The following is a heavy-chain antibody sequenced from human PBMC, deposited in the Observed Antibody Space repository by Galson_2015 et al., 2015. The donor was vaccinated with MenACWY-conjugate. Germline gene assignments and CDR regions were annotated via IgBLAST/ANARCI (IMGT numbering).Heavy chain of an antibody. V-gene: IGHV3-74*01. CDR3: TKAAARYSTSSAFNWFDP. J-gene: IGHJ5*02. D-gene: IGHD6-6*01. CDR1: GFTFSNYW. CDR2: VNSDGTGT. Sequence: SLRLSCAASGFTFSNYWMNWVRQAPGKGLEWVSRVNSDGTGTTYADSVKGRFTISRDNAKNTLYLQMNSLRAEDTAIYHCTKAAARYSTSSAFNWFDPWGQGALVTVSS.